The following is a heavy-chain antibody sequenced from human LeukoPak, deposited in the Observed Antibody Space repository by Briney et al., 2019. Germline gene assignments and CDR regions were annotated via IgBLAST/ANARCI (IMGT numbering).Heavy chain of an antibody. J-gene: IGHJ4*02. V-gene: IGHV1-69*13. CDR3: ARGMAMAVAHDY. D-gene: IGHD6-19*01. CDR2: IIPIFGTA. CDR1: GGTFSSYA. Sequence: SVKASCKASGGTFSSYAISWVRRAPGQGLEWMGGIIPIFGTANYAQKFQGRVTITADESTSTAYMELSSLRSEDTAVYYCARGMAMAVAHDYWGQGTLVTVSS.